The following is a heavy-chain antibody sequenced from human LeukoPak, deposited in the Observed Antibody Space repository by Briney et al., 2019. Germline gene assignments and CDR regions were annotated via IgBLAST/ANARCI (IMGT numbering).Heavy chain of an antibody. J-gene: IGHJ3*02. D-gene: IGHD3-22*01. Sequence: GGSLRLSCAASGFTFSSYAMHWVRRAPGKGLEWVAVISYDGSNKYYADSVKGRFTISRDNSKNTLYLQMNSLRAEDTAVYYCARARASYYYDSSGYYFDAFDIWGQGTMVTVSS. CDR3: ARARASYYYDSSGYYFDAFDI. V-gene: IGHV3-30-3*01. CDR2: ISYDGSNK. CDR1: GFTFSSYA.